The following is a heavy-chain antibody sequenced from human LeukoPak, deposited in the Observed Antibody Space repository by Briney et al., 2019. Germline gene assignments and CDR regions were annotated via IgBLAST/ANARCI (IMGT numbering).Heavy chain of an antibody. CDR3: ARDPSGSYLLFDY. V-gene: IGHV1-2*02. CDR2: INPNSGGT. Sequence: GASVKVSCKASGYTFRQYSMSWVRQAPGQGLEWMGWINPNSGGTNYAQKFQGRVTMTRDTSISTAYMELSRLRSDDTAVYYCARDPSGSYLLFDYWGQGTLVTVSS. CDR1: GYTFRQYS. J-gene: IGHJ4*02. D-gene: IGHD1-26*01.